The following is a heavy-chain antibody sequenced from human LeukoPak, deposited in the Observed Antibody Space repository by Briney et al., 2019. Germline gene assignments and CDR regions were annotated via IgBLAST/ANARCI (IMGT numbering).Heavy chain of an antibody. V-gene: IGHV5-51*01. D-gene: IGHD5-12*01. Sequence: GESLQISCKGSGYSFTSYWIGWVRQMPGKGLVWMGIIYPGDSDTRYSPSFQGQVTISADKSISTAYLQWSSLKASDTAMYYFARRLPGYSGYDWIDYWGQGTLVTVSS. J-gene: IGHJ4*02. CDR2: IYPGDSDT. CDR1: GYSFTSYW. CDR3: ARRLPGYSGYDWIDY.